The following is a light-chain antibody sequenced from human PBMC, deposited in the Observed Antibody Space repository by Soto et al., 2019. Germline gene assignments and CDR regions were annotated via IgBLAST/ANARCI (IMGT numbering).Light chain of an antibody. J-gene: IGLJ2*01. Sequence: QSALTQPASVSGSPGQSITISCTGTSSDVGGYNYVSWYQQQPGKAPKLMICDVSNRPSGVSNRFSGSKSGNTASLTISGLQDEDEADYYCSSYTSSSTLVVFGGGTKLTVL. V-gene: IGLV2-14*03. CDR1: SSDVGGYNY. CDR3: SSYTSSSTLVV. CDR2: DVS.